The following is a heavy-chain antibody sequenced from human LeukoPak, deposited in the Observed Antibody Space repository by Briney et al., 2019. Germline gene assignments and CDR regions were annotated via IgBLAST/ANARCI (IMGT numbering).Heavy chain of an antibody. J-gene: IGHJ5*02. CDR1: GFTFSTYN. CDR3: AKMVTGFPNRFDP. D-gene: IGHD1-1*01. V-gene: IGHV3-21*05. Sequence: GGSLRLSCSASGFTFSTYNMNWVRQAPGKGLEWVSDISSSSSYIYYADSVKGRFTISRDNSENTLYLQMNSLRAEDTAVYYCAKMVTGFPNRFDPWGQGTLVTVSS. CDR2: ISSSSSYI.